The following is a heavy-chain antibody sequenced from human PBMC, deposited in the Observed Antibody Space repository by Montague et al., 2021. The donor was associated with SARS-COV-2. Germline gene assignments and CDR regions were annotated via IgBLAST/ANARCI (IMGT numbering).Heavy chain of an antibody. CDR3: ARGDGVVVAAPYI. CDR1: GGSISNGGYY. J-gene: IGHJ3*02. D-gene: IGHD2-15*01. CDR2: MYDSGST. V-gene: IGHV4-31*03. Sequence: TLSLTCTVSGGSISNGGYYCSWIRQHPGKGLERIGYMYDSGSTYYNPSLTSRVTMSLDTSKNQFSRKLSSVTAADTAVYYCARGDGVVVAAPYIWGQGTMVTVSS.